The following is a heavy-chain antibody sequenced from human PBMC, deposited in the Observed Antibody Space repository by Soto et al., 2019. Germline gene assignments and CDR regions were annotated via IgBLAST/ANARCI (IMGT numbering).Heavy chain of an antibody. D-gene: IGHD3-3*01. J-gene: IGHJ6*02. CDR2: INPNSGGT. CDR3: ARSPGTTIFGVAPLDG. Sequence: ASVKVSCKASGYTFTGYYMHWVRQAPGQGLEWMGWINPNSGGTNYAQKFQGWVTMTRDTSISTAYMELSRLRSDDTAVYYCARSPGTTIFGVAPLDGWGQGTTVTVSS. CDR1: GYTFTGYY. V-gene: IGHV1-2*04.